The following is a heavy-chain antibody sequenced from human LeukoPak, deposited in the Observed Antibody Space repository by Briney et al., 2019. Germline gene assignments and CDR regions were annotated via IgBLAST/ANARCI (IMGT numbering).Heavy chain of an antibody. CDR3: ASYGPPGELQYLDC. D-gene: IGHD3-10*01. Sequence: SETLSLTCTVSGGSISSYYWSWIRQPPGKRLEWIGYFYVSGSINYNPSLKSRVTISVDTSKNQFSLKLNSVTAADTAVYYCASYGPPGELQYLDCWGQGILVTVSS. J-gene: IGHJ4*02. V-gene: IGHV4-59*01. CDR2: FYVSGSI. CDR1: GGSISSYY.